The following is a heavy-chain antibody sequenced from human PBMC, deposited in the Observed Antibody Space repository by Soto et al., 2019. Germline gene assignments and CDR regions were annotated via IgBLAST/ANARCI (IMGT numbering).Heavy chain of an antibody. CDR3: SRGRGNPTPWFDP. CDR1: GGSISSGGYS. V-gene: IGHV4-30-2*01. D-gene: IGHD3-16*01. CDR2: IYHSGRT. J-gene: IGHJ5*02. Sequence: QLQLQESGSGLVKPSQTLSLTCAVSGGSISSGGYSWSWIRQPPGKGLEWIGYIYHSGRTYYNPSLKSRVTISVDRSKNQFSLKLSSVTAADTAVYYCSRGRGNPTPWFDPWGQGTLVTVSS.